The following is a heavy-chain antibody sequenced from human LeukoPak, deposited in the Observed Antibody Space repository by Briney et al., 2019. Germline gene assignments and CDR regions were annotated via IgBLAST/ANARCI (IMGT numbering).Heavy chain of an antibody. V-gene: IGHV1-8*01. CDR3: ARGQDSSSWYGYYYGMDV. CDR1: GYTFTSYD. CDR2: MNPNSGNT. D-gene: IGHD6-13*01. J-gene: IGHJ6*02. Sequence: ASVKVSCKASGYTFTSYDINWVRQATGQGLEWMGWMNPNSGNTGYAQKFQGRVTMTRNTSISTAYMELSSLRSEDTAVYYCARGQDSSSWYGYYYGMDVWGQGTTVIVS.